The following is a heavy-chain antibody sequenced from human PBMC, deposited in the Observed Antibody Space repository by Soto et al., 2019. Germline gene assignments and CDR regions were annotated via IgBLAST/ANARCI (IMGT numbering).Heavy chain of an antibody. CDR2: IWYDGSNK. J-gene: IGHJ6*02. CDR1: GFTFSSYG. D-gene: IGHD6-13*01. V-gene: IGHV3-33*01. Sequence: QVQLVESGGGVVQPGRALRLSCAASGFTFSSYGMHWVRQAPGKGLEWVAVIWYDGSNKYYADSVKGRFTISRDNSKNTLYLKMNSLRAEDTAVYYCARELAAAGTNYYYYGMDVWGQGTTVTVSS. CDR3: ARELAAAGTNYYYYGMDV.